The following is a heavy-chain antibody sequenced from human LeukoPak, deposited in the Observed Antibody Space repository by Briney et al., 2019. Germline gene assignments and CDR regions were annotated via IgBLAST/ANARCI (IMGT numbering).Heavy chain of an antibody. D-gene: IGHD3-22*01. CDR2: ISGSGGST. J-gene: IGHJ5*02. CDR1: GFTFSSYA. Sequence: GGSLRLSCAASGFTFSSYAMSWVRQAPGKGLEWVSAISGSGGSTYYADSVKCRFTISRDNSKNTLYLQMNSLRAEDTAVYYCAKGRSITMIVVVIPFDPWGQGTLVTVSS. V-gene: IGHV3-23*01. CDR3: AKGRSITMIVVVIPFDP.